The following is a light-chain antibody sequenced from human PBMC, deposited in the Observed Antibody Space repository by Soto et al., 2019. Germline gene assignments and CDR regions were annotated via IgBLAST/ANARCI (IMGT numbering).Light chain of an antibody. V-gene: IGLV1-40*01. Sequence: QSVLTQPPSVSGAPGQRVTISCTGSSSNIGAGYDVHWYQQLPGTAPKLLIYGNSNRPSGVPDRFSGSKSGTSASLAITGLQAEDEADYYCSSYGGSNNFVLFGGGTQLTVL. CDR3: SSYGGSNNFVL. CDR2: GNS. CDR1: SSNIGAGYD. J-gene: IGLJ2*01.